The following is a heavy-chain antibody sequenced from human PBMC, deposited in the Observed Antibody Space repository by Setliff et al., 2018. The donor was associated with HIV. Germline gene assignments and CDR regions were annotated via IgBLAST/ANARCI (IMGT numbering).Heavy chain of an antibody. V-gene: IGHV4-39*07. CDR2: INFSRDT. Sequence: PSETLSLTCTVSGGSISSTTYWGWIRQSPGAGLEWIGNINFSRDTYNNPSLKGRVTISLDSSKNQFSLNLASVTAADTAVYYCARTPYGEQSHFHYWGQGTLVTVSS. CDR3: ARTPYGEQSHFHY. CDR1: GGSISSTTY. D-gene: IGHD4-17*01. J-gene: IGHJ4*02.